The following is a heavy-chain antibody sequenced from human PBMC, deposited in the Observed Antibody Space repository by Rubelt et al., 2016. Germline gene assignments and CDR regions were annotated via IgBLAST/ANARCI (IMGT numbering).Heavy chain of an antibody. V-gene: IGHV4-34*01. CDR3: ARPQPGKQWLDQNWYGDL. D-gene: IGHD6-19*01. Sequence: QVQLQQWGAGLLKPSETLSLTCAVYGGSFSGYYWSWIRQPPGKGLEWIGSIYYSGSTYYNPSLKSRVTISVDTSQTQCSLKLSYGTAAETAVYYCARPQPGKQWLDQNWYGDLWGRGTLGTVSS. CDR2: IYYSGST. J-gene: IGHJ2*01. CDR1: GGSFSGYY.